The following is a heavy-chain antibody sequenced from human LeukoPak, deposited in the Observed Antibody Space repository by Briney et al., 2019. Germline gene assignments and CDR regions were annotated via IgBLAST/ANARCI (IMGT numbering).Heavy chain of an antibody. J-gene: IGHJ3*02. CDR1: GFTFSSYS. D-gene: IGHD3-16*02. Sequence: GGSLRFSCAASGFTFSSYSMNWVRQAPGKGLEWVSSISSSSSYIYYADSVKGRFTISRDNAKNSLYLQMNSLRAEDTAVYYCARDGYVWGSYPQGAFDIWGQGTMVTVSS. CDR2: ISSSSSYI. V-gene: IGHV3-21*04. CDR3: ARDGYVWGSYPQGAFDI.